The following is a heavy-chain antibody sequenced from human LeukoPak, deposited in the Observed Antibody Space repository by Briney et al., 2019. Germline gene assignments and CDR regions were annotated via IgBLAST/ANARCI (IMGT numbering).Heavy chain of an antibody. D-gene: IGHD1-26*01. CDR2: IKQDGSEK. CDR3: ARDHLYSGSYAHWFDP. J-gene: IGHJ5*02. CDR1: GFTFSSYW. Sequence: GGSLRLSCAASGFTFSSYWMSWVRQAPGKGLEWVANIKQDGSEKYYVDSVKGRFTISRDNSKNTLYLQMNSLRAEDTAVYYCARDHLYSGSYAHWFDPWGQGTLVTVSS. V-gene: IGHV3-7*03.